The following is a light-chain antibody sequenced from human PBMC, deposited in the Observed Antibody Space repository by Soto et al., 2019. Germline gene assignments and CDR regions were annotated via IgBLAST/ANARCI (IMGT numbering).Light chain of an antibody. CDR1: NNDIGTYNY. Sequence: QSALTQPVSVSGSPGQSITISCTGTNNDIGTYNYVSWYQQRPGKAPKLILYDVSYRPSGISDRFSGSKSGNTASLTISGLQAEDEAHYYCSSYASSDTLVLFGGGTKLTVL. J-gene: IGLJ2*01. CDR2: DVS. CDR3: SSYASSDTLVL. V-gene: IGLV2-14*01.